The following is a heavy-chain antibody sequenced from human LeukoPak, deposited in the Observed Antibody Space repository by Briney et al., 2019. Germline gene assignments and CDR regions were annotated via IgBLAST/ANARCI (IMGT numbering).Heavy chain of an antibody. J-gene: IGHJ4*02. D-gene: IGHD3-9*01. V-gene: IGHV1-18*03. Sequence: GASVKVSCKASGYTFTSYGISWVRQAPGQGLEWMGWISAYNGNTNYAQKLQGRVTMTTDTSTSTAYMELRSLRSDDMAVYYCARVLRTDLPTYYDILTGYYPFDYWGQGTLVTVSS. CDR3: ARVLRTDLPTYYDILTGYYPFDY. CDR1: GYTFTSYG. CDR2: ISAYNGNT.